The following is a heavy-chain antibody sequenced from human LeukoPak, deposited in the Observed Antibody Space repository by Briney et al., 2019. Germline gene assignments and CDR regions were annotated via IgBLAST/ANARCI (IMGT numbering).Heavy chain of an antibody. J-gene: IGHJ6*03. CDR3: ARDRYMDV. Sequence: ASVKVSCKASGYIFIDYEINWVRQAPGQGLEWMGWMNPKSGDTGYEQKFKGRVTITRDSSIRTVYMELSSLRSEDTALYYRARDRYMDVWGKGTTVTVSS. CDR1: GYIFIDYE. V-gene: IGHV1-8*03. CDR2: MNPKSGDT.